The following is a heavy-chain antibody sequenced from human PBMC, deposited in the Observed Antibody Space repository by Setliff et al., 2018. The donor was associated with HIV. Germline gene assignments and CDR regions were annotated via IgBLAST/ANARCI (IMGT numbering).Heavy chain of an antibody. J-gene: IGHJ3*02. CDR3: ARVEDYYDSSSYYPPDAFDI. Sequence: WASVKVSCKASGGTFSSYAISWVRQAPRQGLEWMGGIIPIFGTANYAQKFQGRVTITADESTSTAYMELSSLRSEDTAVYYCARVEDYYDSSSYYPPDAFDIWGQGTMVTVS. V-gene: IGHV1-69*13. CDR2: IIPIFGTA. CDR1: GGTFSSYA. D-gene: IGHD3-22*01.